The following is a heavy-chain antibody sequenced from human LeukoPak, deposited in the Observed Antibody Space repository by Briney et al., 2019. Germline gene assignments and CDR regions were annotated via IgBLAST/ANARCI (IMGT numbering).Heavy chain of an antibody. V-gene: IGHV3-7*04. CDR2: IKQDGSEK. Sequence: GGSLRHSCAASGITFSRYWMTWVRQAPGKGLEWVANIKQDGSEKYYVDSVKGRFTISRDNANNSLYLQMNSLRAEDTAVYYCAGARSGWYFDYWGQGTLVTVSA. CDR1: GITFSRYW. D-gene: IGHD6-19*01. CDR3: AGARSGWYFDY. J-gene: IGHJ4*02.